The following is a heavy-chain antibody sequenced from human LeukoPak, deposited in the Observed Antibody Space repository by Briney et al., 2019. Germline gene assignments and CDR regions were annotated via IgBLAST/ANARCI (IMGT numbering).Heavy chain of an antibody. D-gene: IGHD1-26*01. Sequence: GESLKISCKGSGYTFTLYWIAWVRQMPGKGLEWMGIIYPGDSDTTYSPSFQGQVTISADKSISTAYLQWSSLKASDTAMYYCARSIVGATSVFDYWGQGTMVTASS. J-gene: IGHJ4*02. CDR2: IYPGDSDT. V-gene: IGHV5-51*01. CDR1: GYTFTLYW. CDR3: ARSIVGATSVFDY.